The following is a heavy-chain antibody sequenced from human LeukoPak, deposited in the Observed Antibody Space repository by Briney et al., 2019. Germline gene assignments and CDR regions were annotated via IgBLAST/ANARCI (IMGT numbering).Heavy chain of an antibody. Sequence: GGSLRLSCAASAFTFSRYWMSWVRQAPGKGLECVANIEGDGSAKNYVDSVKSRFTISRYNAENSLYLQMDSLRVEDTAIYYCARDPGWGAYDIWGQGAMVTVSS. J-gene: IGHJ3*02. CDR3: ARDPGWGAYDI. CDR1: AFTFSRYW. D-gene: IGHD7-27*01. V-gene: IGHV3-7*01. CDR2: IEGDGSAK.